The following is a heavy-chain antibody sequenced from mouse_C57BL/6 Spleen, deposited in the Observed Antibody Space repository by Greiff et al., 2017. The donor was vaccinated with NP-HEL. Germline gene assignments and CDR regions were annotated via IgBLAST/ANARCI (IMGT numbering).Heavy chain of an antibody. J-gene: IGHJ2*01. CDR3: ASYYDYDEGYFDY. CDR1: GYTFTSYW. D-gene: IGHD2-4*01. Sequence: VQLQQPGTELVKPGASVKLSCKASGYTFTSYWMHWVKQRPGQGLEWIGNINPSNGGTNYNEKFKSKATLTVDKSSSTAYMQLSSLTYEDSAVYDCASYYDYDEGYFDYWGQGTTLTVSS. CDR2: INPSNGGT. V-gene: IGHV1-53*01.